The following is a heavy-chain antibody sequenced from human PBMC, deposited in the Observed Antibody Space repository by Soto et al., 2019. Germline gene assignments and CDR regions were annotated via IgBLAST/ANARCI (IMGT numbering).Heavy chain of an antibody. V-gene: IGHV1-8*01. CDR3: ARGGGYCTNGVCRYYFDY. J-gene: IGHJ4*02. CDR1: GYTFTRYY. D-gene: IGHD2-8*01. CDR2: MNPNSGNT. Sequence: ASVKVSCKASGYTFTRYYINWVREATGQGLGWMGWMNPNSGNTGYAQKFQGRVTMTRNTSISTAYMELSSLRSEDTAVYYCARGGGYCTNGVCRYYFDYWGQGTLVTVSS.